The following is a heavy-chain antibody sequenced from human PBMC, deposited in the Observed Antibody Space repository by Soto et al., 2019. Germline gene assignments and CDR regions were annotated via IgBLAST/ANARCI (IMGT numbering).Heavy chain of an antibody. V-gene: IGHV1-8*01. CDR3: ARGGGDGYDFWSGYHNWFDP. Sequence: QVQLVQSGAEVKKPGASVKVSCKASGYTFTSYDINWVRQATGQGLEWMGWMNPNSGNTGYAQKFQGRVTMTRNTSISTAYMELSRLRSEDTAVYYCARGGGDGYDFWSGYHNWFDPWGQGTLVTVSS. CDR1: GYTFTSYD. CDR2: MNPNSGNT. D-gene: IGHD3-3*01. J-gene: IGHJ5*02.